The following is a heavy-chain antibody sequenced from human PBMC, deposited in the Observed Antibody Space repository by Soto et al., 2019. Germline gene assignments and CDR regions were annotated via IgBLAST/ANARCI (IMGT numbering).Heavy chain of an antibody. J-gene: IGHJ4*02. D-gene: IGHD6-6*01. CDR2: IYHSGST. V-gene: IGHV4-4*02. CDR1: GGSISSSNW. CDR3: ARFTDEIAAYYFDY. Sequence: PSETLSLTCAVSGGSISSSNWWSWVRQPPGKGLEWIGEIYHSGSTNYNPSLKSRVTISVDKSKNQFSLKLSSVTAADTAVYYCARFTDEIAAYYFDYWGQGTLVTVSS.